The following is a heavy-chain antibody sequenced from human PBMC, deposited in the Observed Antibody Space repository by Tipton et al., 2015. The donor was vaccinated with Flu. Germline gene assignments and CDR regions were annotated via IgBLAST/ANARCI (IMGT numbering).Heavy chain of an antibody. CDR3: ARGHREMTGYMTAMTPHWFDP. CDR2: IYHSGSS. Sequence: LRLSCAVSGGSISSGGFSWSWIRQPPGKGLEWIGYIYHSGSSYYNPSLKSRVTISVDRPKNQFSLNLSSVTAADTAVYYCARGHREMTGYMTAMTPHWFDPWGQGTLVTVSS. CDR1: GGSISSGGFS. J-gene: IGHJ5*02. D-gene: IGHD2-21*02. V-gene: IGHV4-30-2*01.